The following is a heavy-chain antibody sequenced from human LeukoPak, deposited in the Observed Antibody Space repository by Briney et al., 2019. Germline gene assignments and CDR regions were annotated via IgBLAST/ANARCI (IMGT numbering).Heavy chain of an antibody. CDR1: GFTFSSYW. V-gene: IGHV3-7*01. D-gene: IGHD3-3*01. CDR3: ARESGITILPGSYYYYMDV. J-gene: IGHJ6*03. Sequence: PGGSLRLSCAASGFTFSSYWMSWVRQASGKGLEWVANIKQDGSEKYYVDSVKGRFTISRDNAKNSLYLQMSSLRAEDTAVYYCARESGITILPGSYYYYMDVWGKGTTVTVSS. CDR2: IKQDGSEK.